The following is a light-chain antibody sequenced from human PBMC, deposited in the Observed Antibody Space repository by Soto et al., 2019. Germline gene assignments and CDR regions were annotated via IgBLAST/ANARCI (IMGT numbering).Light chain of an antibody. CDR1: QSVSSSY. Sequence: EIVLTQSPGTLSLSPGERATLSCRASQSVSSSYLAWYQQKPGQAPRLLIYGASSRATGIPDRFSGSGSRTGFTLTISRLEPEDYAVYYCQQYGSSPPAVTFGPGTKVDIK. CDR3: QQYGSSPPAVT. V-gene: IGKV3-20*01. CDR2: GAS. J-gene: IGKJ3*01.